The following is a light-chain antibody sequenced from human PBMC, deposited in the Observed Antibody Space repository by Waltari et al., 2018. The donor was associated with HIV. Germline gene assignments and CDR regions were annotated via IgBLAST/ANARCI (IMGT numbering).Light chain of an antibody. V-gene: IGLV3-21*04. Sequence: SYVLTQPPSVSVAPGETARIPCGGNNIRTKMVHWYQQKPGQAPVLVIHYDSDRPSGIPERFSGSNSGNAATLIITTVEAGDEADYYCQVWDSTNDHLIFGGGTKLTVL. CDR1: NIRTKM. J-gene: IGLJ2*01. CDR3: QVWDSTNDHLI. CDR2: YDS.